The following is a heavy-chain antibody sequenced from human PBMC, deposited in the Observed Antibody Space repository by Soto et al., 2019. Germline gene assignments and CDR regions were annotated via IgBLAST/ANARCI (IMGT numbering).Heavy chain of an antibody. CDR2: IYYSGST. J-gene: IGHJ4*02. CDR1: GGSISSGGYY. D-gene: IGHD4-4*01. V-gene: IGHV4-31*03. CDR3: ARGMTTVTTLDY. Sequence: PSETLSLTCTVSGGSISSGGYYWSWIRQHPGKGLEWIGYIYYSGSTYYNPSLKSRVTISVDRSKNQVSLKLSSVTAADTAVYYCARGMTTVTTLDYWGQGTLVTVSS.